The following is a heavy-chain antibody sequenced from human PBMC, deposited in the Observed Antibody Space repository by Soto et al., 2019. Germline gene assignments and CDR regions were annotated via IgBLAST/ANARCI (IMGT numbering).Heavy chain of an antibody. CDR3: ARASPAKGIAVAGTWFGY. CDR2: TSYTGNT. Sequence: SETLSLTCFVSGGSVTSHHWSWIRQFPGQGLEWIAYTSYTGNTNYNPSLQSRVTISLDTSKNQLSLKLSSVTAADTAVYYCARASPAKGIAVAGTWFGYWGQGTLVTVSS. V-gene: IGHV4-59*08. D-gene: IGHD6-19*01. CDR1: GGSVTSHH. J-gene: IGHJ4*02.